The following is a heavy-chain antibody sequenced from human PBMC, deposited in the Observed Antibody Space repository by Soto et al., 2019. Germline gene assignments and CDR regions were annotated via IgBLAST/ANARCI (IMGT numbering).Heavy chain of an antibody. Sequence: ASVKVSCKASGYTFTGYYMHWVRQAPGQGLEWMGWINPNSGGTNYAQKFQGWVTMTRDTSISTAYMELSRLRSDDTAVYYCARGREAIVVVFSVMTAGYHYYMDFWCQGPMVTVSS. J-gene: IGHJ6*02. CDR2: INPNSGGT. D-gene: IGHD2-2*01. CDR3: ARGREAIVVVFSVMTAGYHYYMDF. CDR1: GYTFTGYY. V-gene: IGHV1-2*04.